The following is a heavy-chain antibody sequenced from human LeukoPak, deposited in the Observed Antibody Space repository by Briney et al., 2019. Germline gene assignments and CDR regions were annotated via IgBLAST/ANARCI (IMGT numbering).Heavy chain of an antibody. CDR2: ISSSGSTI. J-gene: IGHJ4*02. CDR1: GFTFSSYE. CDR3: ARGGVLRYFDWLSPGNYYFDY. Sequence: GGSLRLSCAASGFTFSSYEMNWVRQAPGKGLEWASYISSSGSTIYYADSVKGRFTISRDNAKNSLYLQMNSLRAEDTAVYYCARGGVLRYFDWLSPGNYYFDYWGQGSLVTVSS. V-gene: IGHV3-48*03. D-gene: IGHD3-9*01.